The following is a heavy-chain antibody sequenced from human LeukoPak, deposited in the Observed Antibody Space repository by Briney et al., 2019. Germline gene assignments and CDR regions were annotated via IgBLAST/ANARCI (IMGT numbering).Heavy chain of an antibody. D-gene: IGHD5-18*01. V-gene: IGHV3-9*03. CDR1: GFTFDVYA. CDR2: ISWNSGSI. J-gene: IGHJ4*02. Sequence: GRSLRLSCAASGFTFDVYAMQWVRQAPGKGLEWVSGISWNSGSIGYADSVKGRFTISRDNAKNSLYLQMNSLRAEDMALYYCAKDHGYSYGRGFDYWGQGTLVTVSS. CDR3: AKDHGYSYGRGFDY.